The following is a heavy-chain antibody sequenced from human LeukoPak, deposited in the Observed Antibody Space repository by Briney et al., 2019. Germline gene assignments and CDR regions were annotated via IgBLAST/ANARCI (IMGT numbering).Heavy chain of an antibody. CDR3: AKYSSGWYTSFFTYP. J-gene: IGHJ5*02. V-gene: IGHV3-23*01. D-gene: IGHD6-19*01. CDR2: VSESGGST. CDR1: GFTFSSYG. Sequence: GGSLRLSCAASGFTFSSYGMSWVRQAPGKGLEWVSSVSESGGSTYYADSVKGRFTISRDNSKDTLSLQMNSLRAEDTAVYYCAKYSSGWYTSFFTYPWGQGTLVTVSS.